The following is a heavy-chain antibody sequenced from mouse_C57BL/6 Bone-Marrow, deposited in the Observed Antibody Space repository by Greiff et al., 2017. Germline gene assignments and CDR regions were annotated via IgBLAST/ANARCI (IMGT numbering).Heavy chain of an antibody. V-gene: IGHV5-9-1*02. CDR3: TREGENNWYWYFDV. Sequence: DVMLVESGEGLVKPGGSLKLSCAASGFTFSSYAMSWVRQTPEKRLEWVAYISSGGDYIYYADTVKGRFTISRDNARNTLYLQMSSLKSEDTAMYYCTREGENNWYWYFDVWGTGTTVTVSS. D-gene: IGHD4-1*02. J-gene: IGHJ1*03. CDR2: ISSGGDYI. CDR1: GFTFSSYA.